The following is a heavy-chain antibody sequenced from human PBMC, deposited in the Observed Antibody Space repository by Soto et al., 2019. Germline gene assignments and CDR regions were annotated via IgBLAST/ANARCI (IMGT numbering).Heavy chain of an antibody. CDR2: ISSSSSYI. CDR3: ARLVVVPAAVKNSIIDY. CDR1: GFTFSSYS. Sequence: PGGSLRLSCAASGFTFSSYSMNWVRQAPGKGLEWVSSISSSSSYIYYADSVKGRFTISRDNAKNSLYLQMNSLRAEDTAVYYCARLVVVPAAVKNSIIDYWGQGTLVTVSS. V-gene: IGHV3-21*01. J-gene: IGHJ4*02. D-gene: IGHD2-2*01.